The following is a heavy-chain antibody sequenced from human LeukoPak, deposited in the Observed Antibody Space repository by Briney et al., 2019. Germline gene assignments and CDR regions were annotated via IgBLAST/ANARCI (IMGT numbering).Heavy chain of an antibody. CDR3: ARALITMIVVGTFDP. Sequence: TSETLSLTCTVSGGSISSGGYYWSWIRQHPGKGLEWIGYIYYSGSTYYNPSLKSRVTISVDTSKNQFSLKLSSATAADTAVYYCARALITMIVVGTFDPWGQGTLVTVSS. CDR1: GGSISSGGYY. J-gene: IGHJ5*02. CDR2: IYYSGST. D-gene: IGHD3-22*01. V-gene: IGHV4-31*03.